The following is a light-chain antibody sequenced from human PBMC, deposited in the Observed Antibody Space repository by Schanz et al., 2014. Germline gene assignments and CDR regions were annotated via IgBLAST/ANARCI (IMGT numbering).Light chain of an antibody. Sequence: QSALTQPASVSGSPGQSITISCTGTSSDVGTSNLLSWYQQYPGKAPKLLIYDVIKRPSGVSNRFSGSKSGNTASLTISGLQTEDEADYYCSSYTSSSTYVFGTGTKLTVL. CDR2: DVI. V-gene: IGLV2-14*02. CDR1: SSDVGTSNL. J-gene: IGLJ1*01. CDR3: SSYTSSSTYV.